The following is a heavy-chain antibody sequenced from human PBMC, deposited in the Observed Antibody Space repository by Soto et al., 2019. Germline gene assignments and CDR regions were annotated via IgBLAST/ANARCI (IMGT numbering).Heavy chain of an antibody. CDR3: ARGPYYYDSSGYL. J-gene: IGHJ4*02. D-gene: IGHD3-22*01. V-gene: IGHV4-61*01. CDR1: GDSLTSHSYY. Sequence: PSETLSLTCTVSGDSLTSHSYYWTWVRQPPGKGLEWIGNIYYTGNANYNPSLTGRVTLSVDTSRNQFSLKLSSVTAADTAVYYCARGPYYYDSSGYLWGQGTLVTSPQ. CDR2: IYYTGNA.